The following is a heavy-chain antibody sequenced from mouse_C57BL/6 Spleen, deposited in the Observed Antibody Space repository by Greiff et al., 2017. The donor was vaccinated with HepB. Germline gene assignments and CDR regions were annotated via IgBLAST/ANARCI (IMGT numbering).Heavy chain of an antibody. D-gene: IGHD2-4*01. J-gene: IGHJ2*01. CDR1: GFTFSSYG. CDR3: ARLGYDYDGYYFDY. V-gene: IGHV5-6*01. Sequence: EVKLMESGGDLVKPGGSLKLSCAASGFTFSSYGMSWVRQTPDKRLEWVATISSGGSYTYYPDSVKGRFTISRDNAKNTRYLQMSSLKSEDTAMYYCARLGYDYDGYYFDYWGQGTTLTVSS. CDR2: ISSGGSYT.